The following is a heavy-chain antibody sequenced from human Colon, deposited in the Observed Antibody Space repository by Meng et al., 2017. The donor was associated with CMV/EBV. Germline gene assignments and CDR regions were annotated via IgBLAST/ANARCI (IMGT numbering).Heavy chain of an antibody. D-gene: IGHD2-2*02. CDR2: IRYDGSNK. Sequence: MHWVRQAPGKGLEWVSFIRYDGSNKYYADSVKGRFTISRDNSKNTLYLQMNSLRAEDTAVYYCAKSGLYCSSTSCYTPKGVGYSDYWGQGTLVTVSS. J-gene: IGHJ4*02. CDR3: AKSGLYCSSTSCYTPKGVGYSDY. V-gene: IGHV3-30*02.